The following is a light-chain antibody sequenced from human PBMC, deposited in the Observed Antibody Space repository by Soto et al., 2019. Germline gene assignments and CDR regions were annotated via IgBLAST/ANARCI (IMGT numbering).Light chain of an antibody. CDR2: QAS. CDR3: QQYNSYEGT. V-gene: IGKV1-5*03. J-gene: IGKJ1*01. CDR1: QSISSK. Sequence: DSQMTQSPSTLSASVGDRVTITCRASQSISSKLAWYQQKVGKAPKLLIYQASSLESGVPSRFSGSGSGTEFTLTISSLQPDDFATYYCQQYNSYEGTFGQGTKVDIK.